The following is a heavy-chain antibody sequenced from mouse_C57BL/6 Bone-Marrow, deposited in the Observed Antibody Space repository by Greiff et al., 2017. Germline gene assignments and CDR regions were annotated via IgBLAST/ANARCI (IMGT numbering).Heavy chain of an antibody. CDR1: GYTFTSYW. Sequence: QVQLQQPGAELVKPGASVKLSCKASGYTFTSYWMQWVKQRPGQGLEWIGEIDPSDSYTNYNQKFKGKATLTVDTSSSTAYMQLSSLTSEDSAVYYCARGRQLRLWGQGTLVTVSA. D-gene: IGHD3-2*02. J-gene: IGHJ3*01. CDR3: ARGRQLRL. CDR2: IDPSDSYT. V-gene: IGHV1-50*01.